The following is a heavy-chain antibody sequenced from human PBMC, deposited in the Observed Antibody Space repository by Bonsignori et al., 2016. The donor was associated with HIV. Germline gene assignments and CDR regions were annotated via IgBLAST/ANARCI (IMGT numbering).Heavy chain of an antibody. Sequence: GESLKISCVASGITFSGYNMNWVRQAPGKGLEWVSCISGSSTYRYYADSVRGRFTISRDNAKNSLYLQMNSLRAEDTAVYYCARDPGTSFSYWYFDLWGRGSLVTVSS. CDR3: ARDPGTSFSYWYFDL. D-gene: IGHD3/OR15-3a*01. V-gene: IGHV3-21*01. CDR2: ISGSSTYR. CDR1: GITFSGYN. J-gene: IGHJ2*01.